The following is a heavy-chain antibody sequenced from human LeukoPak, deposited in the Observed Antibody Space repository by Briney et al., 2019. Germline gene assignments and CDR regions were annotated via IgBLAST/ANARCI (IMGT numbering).Heavy chain of an antibody. V-gene: IGHV4-39*07. J-gene: IGHJ4*02. D-gene: IGHD3-3*01. CDR3: AREYDFWSGPTY. CDR2: IYYSGGT. Sequence: PSETLSLTCTVSGGSISSSSYYWGWIRQPPGKGLEWIGSIYYSGGTYYNPSLKSRVTISVDTSKNQFSLKLSSVTAADTAVYYCAREYDFWSGPTYWGQGTLVTVSS. CDR1: GGSISSSSYY.